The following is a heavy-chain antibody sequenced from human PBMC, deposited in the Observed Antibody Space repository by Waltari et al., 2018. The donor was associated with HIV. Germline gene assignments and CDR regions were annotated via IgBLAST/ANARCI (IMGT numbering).Heavy chain of an antibody. J-gene: IGHJ2*01. CDR1: GGSIRNSY. Sequence: QVQLQESGPGLVKPSETLSLTCTISGGSIRNSYWSWIRQPPGKGLEWIGSLFYTVSTNYNPSLESRVTISVDTSKNQFSLKLSSVTAADTAVYYCARVPQQLVLSSYWYFDLWGRGTLVTVSS. D-gene: IGHD6-13*01. V-gene: IGHV4-59*01. CDR2: LFYTVST. CDR3: ARVPQQLVLSSYWYFDL.